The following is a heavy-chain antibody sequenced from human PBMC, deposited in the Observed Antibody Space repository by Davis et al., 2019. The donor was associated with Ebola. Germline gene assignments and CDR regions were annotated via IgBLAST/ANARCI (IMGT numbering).Heavy chain of an antibody. CDR3: ARDTGGWSSYFDY. Sequence: ASVKVSCKASGYTFTGYYMHWVRQAPGQGLEWMGRINPNSGGTNYAQKFQGRVTMTRDTSISTAYMELSRLRSEDTAVYHCARDTGGWSSYFDYWGQGTLVTVSS. CDR1: GYTFTGYY. J-gene: IGHJ4*02. CDR2: INPNSGGT. V-gene: IGHV1-2*06. D-gene: IGHD6-19*01.